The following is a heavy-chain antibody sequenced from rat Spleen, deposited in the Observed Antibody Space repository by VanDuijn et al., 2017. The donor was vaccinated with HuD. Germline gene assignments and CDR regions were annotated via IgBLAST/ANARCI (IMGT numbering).Heavy chain of an antibody. CDR3: TRDLYDFDY. Sequence: QVQLRESGPGLVQPSQTLSLTCTVSGFSLIINSVHWIRVRQPPEKGLEWMGRMWYDGDTAYNSALKFRLSISRDTSTNQVFLKMSSLQTDDTGTYYCTRDLYDFDYWGQGLMITVSS. CDR1: GFSLIINS. CDR2: MWYDGDT. V-gene: IGHV2-63*01. D-gene: IGHD1-2*01. J-gene: IGHJ2*01.